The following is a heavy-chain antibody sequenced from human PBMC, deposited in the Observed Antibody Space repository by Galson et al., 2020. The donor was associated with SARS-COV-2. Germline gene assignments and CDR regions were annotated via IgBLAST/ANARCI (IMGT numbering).Heavy chain of an antibody. Sequence: GESLKISCAASGLTFRSHAMNWVRQTPEKGLEWVSTICGSGRSTYYADSVTGRFTISGDNSKNTLYLQMNSLRTEDTAVYYCAKDRLDWGFFDYWGQGTLVTVSS. D-gene: IGHD2-8*02. CDR2: ICGSGRST. CDR3: AKDRLDWGFFDY. CDR1: GLTFRSHA. V-gene: IGHV3-23*01. J-gene: IGHJ4*02.